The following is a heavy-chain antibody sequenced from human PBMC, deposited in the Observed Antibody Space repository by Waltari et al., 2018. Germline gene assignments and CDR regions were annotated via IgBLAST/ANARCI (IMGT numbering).Heavy chain of an antibody. CDR1: GLNFRSYS. Sequence: EVQLVESGGGLVKPGGSLRLSCVVSGLNFRSYSMNWVRQAPGKGLEGVSYISDGSDYSYYADSVKDRFTISRDNAKNSLYLQMNRLRTDDTAVYYCARDFYCSDGRCTDYWGQGTLVTVSS. CDR3: ARDFYCSDGRCTDY. D-gene: IGHD2-15*01. J-gene: IGHJ4*02. CDR2: ISDGSDYS. V-gene: IGHV3-21*01.